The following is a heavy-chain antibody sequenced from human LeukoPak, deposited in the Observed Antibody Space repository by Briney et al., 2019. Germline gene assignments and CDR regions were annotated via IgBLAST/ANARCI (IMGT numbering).Heavy chain of an antibody. Sequence: GGSLRLSCAASGFAFHAFDLQWVRQAPGKGLEWDSAISGSGGSTYYADSVKGRFTISRDNSKNTLYLQMNSLRAEDTAVYYCAKDISGYDTFDYWGQGTLVTVSS. D-gene: IGHD5-12*01. V-gene: IGHV3-23*01. J-gene: IGHJ4*02. CDR1: GFAFHAFD. CDR3: AKDISGYDTFDY. CDR2: ISGSGGST.